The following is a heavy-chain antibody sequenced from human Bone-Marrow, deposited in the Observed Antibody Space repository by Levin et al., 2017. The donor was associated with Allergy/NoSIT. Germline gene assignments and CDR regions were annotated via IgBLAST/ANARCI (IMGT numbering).Heavy chain of an antibody. CDR1: GYTFTSYG. D-gene: IGHD6-25*01. Sequence: ASVKVSCKASGYTFTSYGISWVRQAPGQGLEWMGWISAYNGNTNYAQKLQGRVTMTTDTSTSTAYMELRSLRSDDTAVYYCARDPFAATVRRDYGMDVWGQGTTVTVSS. V-gene: IGHV1-18*01. CDR2: ISAYNGNT. CDR3: ARDPFAATVRRDYGMDV. J-gene: IGHJ6*02.